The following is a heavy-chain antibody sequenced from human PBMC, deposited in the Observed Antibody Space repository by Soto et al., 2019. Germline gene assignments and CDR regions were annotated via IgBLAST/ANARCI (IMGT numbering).Heavy chain of an antibody. CDR1: GGSFSGYY. CDR3: AREPSGLAWFDP. D-gene: IGHD4-17*01. CDR2: INHSGST. J-gene: IGHJ5*02. Sequence: PSETLSLTCAVYGGSFSGYYWSWIRQPPGKGLEWIGEINHSGSTNYNPSLKSRVTISVDTSKNQFSLKLSSVTAADTAVYYCAREPSGLAWFDPWGQGTLVTVSS. V-gene: IGHV4-34*01.